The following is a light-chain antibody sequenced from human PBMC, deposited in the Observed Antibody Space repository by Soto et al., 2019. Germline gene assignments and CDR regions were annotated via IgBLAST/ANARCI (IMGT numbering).Light chain of an antibody. J-gene: IGLJ1*01. CDR3: GTWDTSLSVLYV. CDR2: END. Sequence: QAVVTQAPSVSGAPGQKVAISCSGSSSNIGNNYVSWYQQLPGTAPKVLIYENDTRPSGIPDRFSGSRSGTSATLVITGLQTGDEADYYCGTWDTSLSVLYVFGTGTKVTVL. CDR1: SSNIGNNY. V-gene: IGLV1-51*02.